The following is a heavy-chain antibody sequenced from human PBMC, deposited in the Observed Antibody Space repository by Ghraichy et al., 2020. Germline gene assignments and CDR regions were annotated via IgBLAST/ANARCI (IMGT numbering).Heavy chain of an antibody. CDR3: AKPPYVRGVRYFDL. J-gene: IGHJ2*01. CDR2: ISYDGSNK. V-gene: IGHV3-30*18. Sequence: GGSLRLSCAASGFTFSSYGMHWVRQAPGKGLEWVAVISYDGSNKYYADSVKGRFTISRDNSKNTLYLQMNSLRAEDTAVYYCAKPPYVRGVRYFDLWGRGTLVTVSS. D-gene: IGHD3-10*02. CDR1: GFTFSSYG.